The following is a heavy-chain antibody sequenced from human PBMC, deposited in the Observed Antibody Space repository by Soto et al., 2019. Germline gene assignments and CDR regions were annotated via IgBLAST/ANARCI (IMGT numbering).Heavy chain of an antibody. CDR3: AKVGYDILTGYSYYFDY. Sequence: GGSLRLSCAASGFTFSSYAMSWVRQAPGKGLEWVSAISSGGSTYYADSVKGRFTLSRDNSKSTLYLQMNSLRAEDTAVYYCAKVGYDILTGYSYYFDYWGQGTLVTVSS. V-gene: IGHV3-23*01. D-gene: IGHD3-9*01. CDR1: GFTFSSYA. CDR2: ISSGGST. J-gene: IGHJ4*02.